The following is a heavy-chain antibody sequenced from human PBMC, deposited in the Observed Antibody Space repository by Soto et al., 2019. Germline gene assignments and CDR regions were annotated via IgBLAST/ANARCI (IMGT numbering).Heavy chain of an antibody. CDR3: ARGIAGAGVYYYYGMDV. D-gene: IGHD6-13*01. Sequence: QVQLVQSGAEVKKPGASVKVSCKASGYTFTGYYMHWVRQAPGQGLEWMGWINPNSGGTNYAQKFQGWVTMTRDTSISTAYMELSRLRSDDTAVYYCARGIAGAGVYYYYGMDVWGQGTTVTVSS. V-gene: IGHV1-2*04. CDR1: GYTFTGYY. J-gene: IGHJ6*02. CDR2: INPNSGGT.